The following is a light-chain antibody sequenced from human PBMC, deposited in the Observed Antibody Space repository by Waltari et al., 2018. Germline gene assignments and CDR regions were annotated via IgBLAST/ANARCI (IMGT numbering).Light chain of an antibody. J-gene: IGKJ4*01. CDR2: AAA. V-gene: IGKV1-9*01. CDR3: QQFNSYPIT. Sequence: DIQLTQSPSFLSASVGDRVTITCRASQDISTFLAWYQQKPGTAPKLLIYAAATFQSGVPSRFSGSGSRTEFTLTISRLQPEDFATYYCQQFNSYPITFGGETKVAI. CDR1: QDISTF.